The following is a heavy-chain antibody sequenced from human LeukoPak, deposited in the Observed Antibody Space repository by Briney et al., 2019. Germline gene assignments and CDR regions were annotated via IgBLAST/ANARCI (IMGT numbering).Heavy chain of an antibody. J-gene: IGHJ3*02. CDR2: IYYSGST. CDR3: ARDLPSGSYYATEHDAFDI. CDR1: GGSISSYY. V-gene: IGHV4-59*12. Sequence: SETLSLTCTVSGGSISSYYWSWVRQPPGKGLEWIGYIYYSGSTNYNPSLKSRVTISVDTSKNQFSLKLSSVTAADTAVYYCARDLPSGSYYATEHDAFDIWGQGTMVTVSS. D-gene: IGHD1-26*01.